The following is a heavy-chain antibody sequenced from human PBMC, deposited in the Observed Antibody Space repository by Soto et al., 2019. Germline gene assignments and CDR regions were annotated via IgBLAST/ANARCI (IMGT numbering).Heavy chain of an antibody. V-gene: IGHV3-72*01. Sequence: EVQLVESGGGLVQPGGSLRLSCAASGLIFSDYHMDWVRQAPGKGLEWVGRIRRKANSYTTEYAASVKGRFTISRDDSKSSLYLQTNSLKSENTAVYYCAMLGGWSGGSSGMDVWGQGTTVTVSS. CDR1: GLIFSDYH. CDR3: AMLGGWSGGSSGMDV. CDR2: IRRKANSYTT. D-gene: IGHD6-19*01. J-gene: IGHJ6*02.